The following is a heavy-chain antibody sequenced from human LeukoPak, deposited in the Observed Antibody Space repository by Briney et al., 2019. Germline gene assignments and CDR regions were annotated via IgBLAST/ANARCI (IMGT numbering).Heavy chain of an antibody. D-gene: IGHD3-10*01. V-gene: IGHV4-59*01. J-gene: IGHJ4*02. CDR1: GGSISSYY. Sequence: SETLSLTCTVSGGSISSYYWSWIRQSPGKGLEWIGYIYYSGSTNYNPSLKSRVTISIDTSKKQFSLKLTSVTAADTAVYYCARVGIWFGEFTYFDYWGQGTLVTVSS. CDR3: ARVGIWFGEFTYFDY. CDR2: IYYSGST.